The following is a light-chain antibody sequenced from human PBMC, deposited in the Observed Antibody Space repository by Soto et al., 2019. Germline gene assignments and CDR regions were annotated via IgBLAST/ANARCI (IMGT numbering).Light chain of an antibody. J-gene: IGKJ4*01. Sequence: DIVMTQSPLSLPVTPGEPASISCRSSQSILHSTGRYYLDWYLQKPGQSPQLLRYLGSHRASGVPDRFSGSGSGTDFTLTISRVEAEDVGIYYCIQALQTPFTFGGGTRVEIK. V-gene: IGKV2-28*01. CDR1: QSILHSTGRYY. CDR3: IQALQTPFT. CDR2: LGS.